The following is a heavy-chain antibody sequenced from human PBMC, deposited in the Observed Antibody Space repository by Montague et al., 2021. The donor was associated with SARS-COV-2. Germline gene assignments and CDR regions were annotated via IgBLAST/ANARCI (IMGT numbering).Heavy chain of an antibody. J-gene: IGHJ6*02. CDR1: GGSITSNSYY. V-gene: IGHV4-39*01. CDR3: ARHERLDYYYGMDV. D-gene: IGHD1-1*01. Sequence: SETLSLTCTASGGSITSNSYYWGFIRQPPGKGLEWLVSIYYSGNTYYNPSLKSRVTMSLDTSKNHVSLKVSSVTATDTAVYYCARHERLDYYYGMDVWGRGTTVTVSS. CDR2: IYYSGNT.